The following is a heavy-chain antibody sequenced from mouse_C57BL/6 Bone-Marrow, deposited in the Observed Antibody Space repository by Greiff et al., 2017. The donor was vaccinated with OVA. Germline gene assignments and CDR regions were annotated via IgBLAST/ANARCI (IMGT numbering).Heavy chain of an antibody. Sequence: VQLQQPGAELVMPGASVKLSCKASGYTFTSYWMHWVKQRPGQGLEWIGEIDPSDSYTNYNQKFKGKSTLTVDKSSSTAYMQLSSLTSEDSAVYYCARDGYYYGSSYPFAYWGQGTLVTVSA. CDR2: IDPSDSYT. CDR1: GYTFTSYW. J-gene: IGHJ3*01. V-gene: IGHV1-69*01. D-gene: IGHD1-1*01. CDR3: ARDGYYYGSSYPFAY.